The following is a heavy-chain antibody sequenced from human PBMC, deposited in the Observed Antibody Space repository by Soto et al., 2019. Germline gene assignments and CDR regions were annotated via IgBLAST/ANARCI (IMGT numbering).Heavy chain of an antibody. CDR2: ISGSGGST. J-gene: IGHJ5*02. CDR3: AKDRGKYLQKLVRNWFDP. D-gene: IGHD6-13*01. V-gene: IGHV3-23*01. CDR1: GFTFSSYA. Sequence: PGGSLRLSCAASGFTFSSYAMSWVRQAPGKGLEWVSAISGSGGSTYYADSVKGRFTISRDNSKNTLYLQMNSLRAEDTAVYYCAKDRGKYLQKLVRNWFDPWGQGTPVTVSS.